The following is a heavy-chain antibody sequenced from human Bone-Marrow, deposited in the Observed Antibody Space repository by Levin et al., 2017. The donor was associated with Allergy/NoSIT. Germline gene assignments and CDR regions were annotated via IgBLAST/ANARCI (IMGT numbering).Heavy chain of an antibody. Sequence: GESLKISCAASGFTFSGSWMSWVRRTPSNGLEWVANIVPDGNVTYYVDSVKGRFTISRDNTKSSLFLQMNSLRAEDTAVYYCGRDPAFGAIDYWGQGVLVTVSS. J-gene: IGHJ4*02. V-gene: IGHV3-7*01. CDR1: GFTFSGSW. CDR2: IVPDGNVT. D-gene: IGHD2/OR15-2a*01. CDR3: GRDPAFGAIDY.